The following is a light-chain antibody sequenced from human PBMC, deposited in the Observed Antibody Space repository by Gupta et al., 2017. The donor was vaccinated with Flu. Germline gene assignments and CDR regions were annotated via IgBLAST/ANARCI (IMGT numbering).Light chain of an antibody. V-gene: IGKV3-15*01. CDR2: NSY. CDR3: QHYSDRPPWT. J-gene: IGKJ1*01. CDR1: QSIRNN. Sequence: ATLSVSLGERVTVSCRASQSIRNNLAWYKQKPGQPPRLLIYNSYTRDTDIPARFSGVGSGKDLTLTIDSRRSEDFAVYYCQHYSDRPPWTFGQGTKVDIK.